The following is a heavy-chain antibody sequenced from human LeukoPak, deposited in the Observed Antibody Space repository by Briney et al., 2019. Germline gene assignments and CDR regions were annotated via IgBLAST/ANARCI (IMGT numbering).Heavy chain of an antibody. J-gene: IGHJ6*02. Sequence: ASVKVSCKVSGDTLTELSMHWVRQAPGKGLEWMGGFDPEDGETIYAQKFQGRITMTEDTSTDTAYMELSSLRSEDTAVYYCATKGRGYRPSVYYHYGMDVWGQGTTVTVSS. CDR3: ATKGRGYRPSVYYHYGMDV. CDR2: FDPEDGET. D-gene: IGHD5-18*01. CDR1: GDTLTELS. V-gene: IGHV1-24*01.